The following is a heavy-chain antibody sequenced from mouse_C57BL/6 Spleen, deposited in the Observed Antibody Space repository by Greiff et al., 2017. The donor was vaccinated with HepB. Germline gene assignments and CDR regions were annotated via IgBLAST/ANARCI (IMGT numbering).Heavy chain of an antibody. CDR3: ARSVLGDMDY. J-gene: IGHJ4*01. CDR2: IDPSDSYT. D-gene: IGHD3-3*01. V-gene: IGHV1-50*01. CDR1: GYTFTSYW. Sequence: QVQLQQPGAELVKPGASVKLSCKASGYTFTSYWMQWVKQRPGQGLEWIGEIDPSDSYTNYNQKFKGKATLTVDTSSSTAYMQLSSLTSEDSAVYYCARSVLGDMDYWGQGTSVTVSS.